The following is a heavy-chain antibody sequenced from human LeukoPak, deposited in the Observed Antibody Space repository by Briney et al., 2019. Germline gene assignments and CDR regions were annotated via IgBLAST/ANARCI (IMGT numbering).Heavy chain of an antibody. Sequence: PGRSLRLSCAASGFTFSSYGIHWVRQAPGKGLEWVAVISYDGSNKYYADSVKGRFTISRDNSKNTLYLQMNSLRAEDTAVYYCTRLPDYWGQGTLVTVSS. CDR1: GFTFSSYG. CDR2: ISYDGSNK. CDR3: TRLPDY. J-gene: IGHJ4*02. V-gene: IGHV3-30*06.